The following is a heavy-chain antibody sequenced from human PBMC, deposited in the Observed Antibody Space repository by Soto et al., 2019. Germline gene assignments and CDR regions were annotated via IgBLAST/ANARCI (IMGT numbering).Heavy chain of an antibody. V-gene: IGHV3-30-3*01. J-gene: IGHJ5*02. CDR2: KSYDETSK. CDR3: VRCWGTGDGSNLGYNWLDP. CDR1: GFTFSSYP. Sequence: QVQLVESGGGVVQSGRSLRLSCAASGFTFSSYPMHWVRQDPGKGLEWVAVKSYDETSKYYADSVKGRFTISRDNSKNTLHLQMNSLRAEDTAVYYCVRCWGTGDGSNLGYNWLDPWGQGTLVTVSS. D-gene: IGHD1-1*01.